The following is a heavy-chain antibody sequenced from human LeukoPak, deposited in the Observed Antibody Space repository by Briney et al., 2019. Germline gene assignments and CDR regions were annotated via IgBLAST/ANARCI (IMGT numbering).Heavy chain of an antibody. CDR3: ASAPGPSLFDY. D-gene: IGHD6-13*01. J-gene: IGHJ4*02. Sequence: SETLSLTCGVSGYSISSDYYWGWIRQPPGKGLEWIGSIYHSGSTYYNPSLRSRVTISVDTSKNQFSLKLSSVTAADTAVYYCASAPGPSLFDYWGQGTLVTVSS. V-gene: IGHV4-38-2*01. CDR2: IYHSGST. CDR1: GYSISSDYY.